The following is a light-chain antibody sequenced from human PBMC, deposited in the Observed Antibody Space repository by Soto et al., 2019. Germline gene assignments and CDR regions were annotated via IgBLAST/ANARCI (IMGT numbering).Light chain of an antibody. Sequence: QSVLTQPPSVSAAPGQKVTISCSGSSSNIGINYVSWYQALPGTAPRLLIYDNSHRPSGIPDRFSGSKSGTSATLDITGLQTADEADYYCGTWDSGLTAVVFGGGTKVTVL. CDR2: DNS. CDR3: GTWDSGLTAVV. V-gene: IGLV1-51*01. J-gene: IGLJ2*01. CDR1: SSNIGINY.